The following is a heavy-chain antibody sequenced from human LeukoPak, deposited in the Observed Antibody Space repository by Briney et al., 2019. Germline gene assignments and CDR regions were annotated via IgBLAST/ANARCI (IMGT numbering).Heavy chain of an antibody. Sequence: SVKVSCKASGGTFSSYAISWVRQAPGQGLEWMGRIIPILGIANYAQKFQGRVTITADKSTSTAYMELSSLRSEDTAVYYCARDFRRIVVVVAATPGLWFDPWGQGTLVTVSS. CDR1: GGTFSSYA. V-gene: IGHV1-69*04. CDR3: ARDFRRIVVVVAATPGLWFDP. CDR2: IIPILGIA. D-gene: IGHD2-15*01. J-gene: IGHJ5*02.